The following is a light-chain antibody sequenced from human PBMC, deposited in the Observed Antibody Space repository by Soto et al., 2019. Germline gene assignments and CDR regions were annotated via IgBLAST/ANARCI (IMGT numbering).Light chain of an antibody. Sequence: EIVMTQSPATLSVSPGERATLSCRASQSVSRSLAWYQQKHGQAPRLLIYGASTRATGIPARFSGSGSGTDFNLTIRSLEPDDFAVYYGQQRGNWPSITFGQGTRREIK. CDR2: GAS. CDR1: QSVSRS. CDR3: QQRGNWPSIT. V-gene: IGKV3-15*01. J-gene: IGKJ5*01.